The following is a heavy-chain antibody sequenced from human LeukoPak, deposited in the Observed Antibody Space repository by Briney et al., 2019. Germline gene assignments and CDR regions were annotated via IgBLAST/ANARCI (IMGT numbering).Heavy chain of an antibody. Sequence: PGGSLRLSCAASGFTFSSYAMSWVRQAPGKGLEWVSAISGSGGSTYYADSVKGRFTISRDNSKNTLYLQMNGLRAEDTAVYYCAKASGPWLGSYYFDYWGQGTLVTVSS. CDR1: GFTFSSYA. J-gene: IGHJ4*02. CDR3: AKASGPWLGSYYFDY. V-gene: IGHV3-23*01. CDR2: ISGSGGST. D-gene: IGHD1-26*01.